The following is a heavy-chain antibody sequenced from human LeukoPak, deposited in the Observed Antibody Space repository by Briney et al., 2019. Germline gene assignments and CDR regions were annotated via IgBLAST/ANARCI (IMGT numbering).Heavy chain of an antibody. Sequence: PGGSLRLSCAASGFTFSSYRMNWVRQAPGKGLEWVSSISSSSSYIYYADSVKGRFTISRDNAKNSLYLQMNSLRAEDTAVYYCARDVGAGYSSGWYLTQGGYYFDYWGQGTLVTVSS. CDR2: ISSSSSYI. CDR3: ARDVGAGYSSGWYLTQGGYYFDY. J-gene: IGHJ4*02. V-gene: IGHV3-21*01. D-gene: IGHD6-19*01. CDR1: GFTFSSYR.